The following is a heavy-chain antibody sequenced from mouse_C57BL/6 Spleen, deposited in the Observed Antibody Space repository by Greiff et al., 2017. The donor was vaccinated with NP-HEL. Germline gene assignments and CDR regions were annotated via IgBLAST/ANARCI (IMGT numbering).Heavy chain of an antibody. CDR3: ARIYDYDGSH. D-gene: IGHD2-4*01. CDR2: IDPSDSYT. V-gene: IGHV1-69*01. J-gene: IGHJ3*01. Sequence: QVQLQQPGAELVMPGASVKLSCKASGYTFTSYWMHWVKQRPGQGLEWIGEIDPSDSYTNYNQKFKGKSTLTVDKSSSTAYMQLSSLTSEDSAVYYCARIYDYDGSHWGQGTLVTVSA. CDR1: GYTFTSYW.